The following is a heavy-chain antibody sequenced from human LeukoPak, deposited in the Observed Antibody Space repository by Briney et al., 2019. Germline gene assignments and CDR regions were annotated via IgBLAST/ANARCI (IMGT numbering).Heavy chain of an antibody. V-gene: IGHV3-23*01. CDR1: GFTFSSYA. CDR3: ARESTMVRGVPIDY. CDR2: ISGSGGST. D-gene: IGHD3-10*01. Sequence: PTGGSLRLSCAASGFTFSSYAMSWVRQAPGKGLEWVSAISGSGGSTYYADSVKGRFTISRDNSKNTLYLQMNSLRAEDTAVYYCARESTMVRGVPIDYWGQGTLVTVSS. J-gene: IGHJ4*02.